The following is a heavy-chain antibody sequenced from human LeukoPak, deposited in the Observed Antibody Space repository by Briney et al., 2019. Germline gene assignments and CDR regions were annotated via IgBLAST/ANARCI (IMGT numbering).Heavy chain of an antibody. V-gene: IGHV1-24*01. Sequence: ASVKVPCKVSGYTLTELSMHWVRQAPGKGLEWMGGFDPEDGETIYAQKFQGRVTMTEDTSTDTAYMELSSLRSEDTAVYYCATDSQYYYDSSGYCLDYWGQGTLVTVSS. CDR2: FDPEDGET. D-gene: IGHD3-22*01. CDR1: GYTLTELS. J-gene: IGHJ4*02. CDR3: ATDSQYYYDSSGYCLDY.